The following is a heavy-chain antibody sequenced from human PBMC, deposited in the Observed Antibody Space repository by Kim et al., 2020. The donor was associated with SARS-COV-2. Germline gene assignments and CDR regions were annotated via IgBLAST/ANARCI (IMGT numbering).Heavy chain of an antibody. CDR2: ISGSDRTT. J-gene: IGHJ1*01. Sequence: GGSLRLSCAASGFTFSAYAMSWVRQAPGKGLEWVSGISGSDRTTYNADSVKGRFIISRDNSKNTLHLQMNSLRAEDTAVYYCVRHFGISGSEFKHWGQGTLVTVSS. CDR3: VRHFGISGSEFKH. V-gene: IGHV3-23*01. CDR1: GFTFSAYA. D-gene: IGHD3-22*01.